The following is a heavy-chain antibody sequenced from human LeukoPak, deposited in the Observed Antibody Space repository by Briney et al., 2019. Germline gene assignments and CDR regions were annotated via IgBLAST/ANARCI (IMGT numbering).Heavy chain of an antibody. CDR3: ARESYYDSSGYYPLDY. J-gene: IGHJ4*02. Sequence: GGSLRLSCAASGLTFSSYGMHWVRQAPGKGLEWVAVIWYDGSNKYYADSVKGRFTISRDNSKNTLYLQLNSLRAEDTAVYYCARESYYDSSGYYPLDYWGQGTLVTVSS. V-gene: IGHV3-33*01. CDR2: IWYDGSNK. D-gene: IGHD3-22*01. CDR1: GLTFSSYG.